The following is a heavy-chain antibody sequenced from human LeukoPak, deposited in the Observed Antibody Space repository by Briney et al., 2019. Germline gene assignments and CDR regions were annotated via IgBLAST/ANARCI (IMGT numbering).Heavy chain of an antibody. CDR1: GFTFSSYG. CDR3: ASAHTPINPMINY. D-gene: IGHD3-16*01. CDR2: ISYDGSNK. V-gene: IGHV3-30*03. Sequence: GGSLRLSCAASGFTFSSYGMHWVRQAPGKGLEWVAVISYDGSNKYYADSVKGRFTISRDNSKNTLFLQMNSLRAEDTAVYYCASAHTPINPMINYWGQGTLVTVSS. J-gene: IGHJ4*02.